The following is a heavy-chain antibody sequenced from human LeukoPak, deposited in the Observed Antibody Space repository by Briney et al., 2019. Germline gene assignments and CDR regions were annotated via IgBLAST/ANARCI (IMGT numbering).Heavy chain of an antibody. CDR1: GFTFSSYG. CDR2: TSYDGSNK. CDR3: VKGRGVPYEVVTAILDP. Sequence: PGGSLRLSCAATGFTFSSYGMHWVRQAPGKGLEWVAVTSYDGSNKYYADSVKGRFTISRGNSKNTLYLQMNSLRAKDTAVYYCVKGRGVPYEVVTAILDPWGQGTLVTVSS. D-gene: IGHD2-21*02. J-gene: IGHJ5*02. V-gene: IGHV3-30*18.